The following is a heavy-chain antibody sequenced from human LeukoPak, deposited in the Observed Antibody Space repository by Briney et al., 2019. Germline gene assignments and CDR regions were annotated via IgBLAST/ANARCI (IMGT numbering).Heavy chain of an antibody. CDR3: AKLRLKYSSSSAYFDY. J-gene: IGHJ4*02. CDR1: GFTFSSYG. D-gene: IGHD6-6*01. Sequence: TGGSLRLSCAASGFTFSSYGMHWVRQAPGKGLEWVAFIRYDGSNKYYADSVKGRFTISRDNYKKSLYLQMNSLRAEDTAVYYCAKLRLKYSSSSAYFDYWGQGTLVTVSS. V-gene: IGHV3-30*02. CDR2: IRYDGSNK.